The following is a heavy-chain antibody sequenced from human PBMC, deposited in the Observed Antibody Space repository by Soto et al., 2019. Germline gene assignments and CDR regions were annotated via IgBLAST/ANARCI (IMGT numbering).Heavy chain of an antibody. D-gene: IGHD2-2*01. CDR2: ISAYNGNT. CDR1: GYTFTSYD. V-gene: IGHV1-18*01. CDR3: ARRGYCISTSCYEVFDY. J-gene: IGHJ4*02. Sequence: ASVKVSCKASGYTFTSYDINWVRLATGQGLEWMGWISAYNGNTNYAQKLQGRVTMTTDTSTSTAYMELRSLRSDDTAVYYCARRGYCISTSCYEVFDYWGQGTLVTVSS.